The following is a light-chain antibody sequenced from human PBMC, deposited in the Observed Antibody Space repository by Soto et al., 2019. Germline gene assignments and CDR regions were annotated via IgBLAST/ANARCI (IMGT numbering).Light chain of an antibody. CDR2: DAF. Sequence: ENVLTQSPGALSLSPGENATLSCRATQSVSAYFAWYQQKLGQAPRLLIYDAFKRAAGVPARFSGSGSGTDFTHIISSQEPEDFAVYCCQQRGTWPPSFGQGTKVDVK. CDR3: QQRGTWPPS. CDR1: QSVSAY. V-gene: IGKV3-11*01. J-gene: IGKJ1*01.